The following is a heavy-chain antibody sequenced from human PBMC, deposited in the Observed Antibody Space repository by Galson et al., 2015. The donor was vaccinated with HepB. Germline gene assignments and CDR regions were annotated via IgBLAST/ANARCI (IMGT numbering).Heavy chain of an antibody. V-gene: IGHV3-23*01. CDR3: VKVAILGATPHYFDY. CDR1: GFTFTRYA. J-gene: IGHJ4*02. D-gene: IGHD3-16*01. CDR2: ISGDGGVT. Sequence: SLRLSCAASGFTFTRYAITWVRQAPGKGLEYISSISGDGGVTYYADSVKGRFTISRDNSKNTVYLQVNSLRAEDTAVYFCVKVAILGATPHYFDYWGQGILVTVSS.